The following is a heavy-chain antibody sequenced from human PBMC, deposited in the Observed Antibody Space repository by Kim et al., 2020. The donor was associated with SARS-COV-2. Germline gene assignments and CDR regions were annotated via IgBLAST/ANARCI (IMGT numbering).Heavy chain of an antibody. CDR2: FSGGGGNT. Sequence: GGSLRLSCAASGFTFSTYAMSWVRQAPGKGLEWVSVFSGGGGNTYYADSVKGRFTISRDNSNNTLYLQMSSLRAEDTAVYYCAKDGGTSGYYYYYGMDVWGQGTTVTVSS. J-gene: IGHJ6*02. CDR3: AKDGGTSGYYYYYGMDV. CDR1: GFTFSTYA. V-gene: IGHV3-23*01. D-gene: IGHD2-8*01.